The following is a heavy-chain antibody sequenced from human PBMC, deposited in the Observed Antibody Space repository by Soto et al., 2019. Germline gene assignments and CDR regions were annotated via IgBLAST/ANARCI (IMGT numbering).Heavy chain of an antibody. Sequence: QVQLQESGPGLVKPSGTLSLTCAVSGGSISSSNWWSWVRQPPGKGLEWIGEIYHSGSTNYNPSRKXRXTXSXXKSKNQFSLKLSSVTAADTAVYYCARVLGNDAFDIWGQGTMVTVSS. D-gene: IGHD3-3*02. CDR2: IYHSGST. CDR1: GGSISSSNW. CDR3: ARVLGNDAFDI. J-gene: IGHJ3*02. V-gene: IGHV4-4*02.